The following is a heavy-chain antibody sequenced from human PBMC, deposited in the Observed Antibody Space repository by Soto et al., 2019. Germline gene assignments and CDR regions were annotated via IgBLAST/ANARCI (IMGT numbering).Heavy chain of an antibody. CDR3: ARGRRVLRPNAFDI. CDR2: INHSGST. J-gene: IGHJ3*02. CDR1: GGSFSGYY. D-gene: IGHD4-17*01. V-gene: IGHV4-34*01. Sequence: SETLSLTCAVYGGSFSGYYWSWIRQPPGKGLEWIGEINHSGSTNYNPSLKSRVTISVDTSKNQFSLKLSSVTAADTAVYYCARGRRVLRPNAFDIWGQGTMVTVSS.